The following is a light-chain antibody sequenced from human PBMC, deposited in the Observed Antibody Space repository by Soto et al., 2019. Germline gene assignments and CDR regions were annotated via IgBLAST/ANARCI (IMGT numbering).Light chain of an antibody. CDR1: SSDVGGYNY. Sequence: QSALTQPASVSGSPGXXXTISCTGTSSDVGGYNYVSWYQQHPGKAPKLMIYEVSNRPSGVSNRFSGSKSGNTASLTISGLQAEDEADYYCSSYTSSSSLVFGGGTKLTVL. V-gene: IGLV2-14*01. CDR2: EVS. J-gene: IGLJ2*01. CDR3: SSYTSSSSLV.